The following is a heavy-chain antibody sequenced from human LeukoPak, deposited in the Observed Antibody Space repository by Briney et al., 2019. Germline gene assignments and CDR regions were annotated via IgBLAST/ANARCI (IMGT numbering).Heavy chain of an antibody. J-gene: IGHJ4*02. Sequence: GASVKVSCKASGYTFTSYGISWVRQAPGQGLEWMGWISAYNGNTNYAQKLQGRVTMTTDTSTSTAYMELRSLRSDDTAVYYCARVDFRFPPYYYDSSGYSQHPYYFDYWGQGTLVTVSS. CDR3: ARVDFRFPPYYYDSSGYSQHPYYFDY. CDR2: ISAYNGNT. V-gene: IGHV1-18*01. CDR1: GYTFTSYG. D-gene: IGHD3-22*01.